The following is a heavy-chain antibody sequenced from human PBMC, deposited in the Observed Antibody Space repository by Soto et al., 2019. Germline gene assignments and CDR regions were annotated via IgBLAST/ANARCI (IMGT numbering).Heavy chain of an antibody. CDR2: INHSGST. CDR1: GGSFSGYY. V-gene: IGHV4-34*01. CDR3: ARKYSSGWYHFDY. J-gene: IGHJ4*02. D-gene: IGHD6-19*01. Sequence: QVQLQQWGAGLLKPSETLSLTCAVYGGSFSGYYWSWIRQPPGKGLEWIGEINHSGSTNYNPSLKMRVTISVDTSKIQFSLKLSSVTAADTAVYYCARKYSSGWYHFDYWGQGTLVTVSS.